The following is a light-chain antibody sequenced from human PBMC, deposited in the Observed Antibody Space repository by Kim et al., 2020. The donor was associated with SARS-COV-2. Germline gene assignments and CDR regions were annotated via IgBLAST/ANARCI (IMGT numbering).Light chain of an antibody. Sequence: GQNVTISCSGGNSNIGNHYVSWYRHLPGTAPKLLIYDNNNRPSGIPDRFSGSKSGTSATLGITGLQTGDEADYYCETWDSSLNVGVFGGGTKVTVL. CDR2: DNN. CDR3: ETWDSSLNVGV. J-gene: IGLJ3*02. V-gene: IGLV1-51*01. CDR1: NSNIGNHY.